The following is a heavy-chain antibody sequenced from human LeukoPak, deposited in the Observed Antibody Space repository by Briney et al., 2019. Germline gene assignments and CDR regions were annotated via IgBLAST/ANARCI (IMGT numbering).Heavy chain of an antibody. CDR1: GFSLSDNY. Sequence: PGGSPRLSCAVSGFSLSDNYMSWVRQAPGKGLEWVSIIYTLDDTFYADSVKGRFTISRDYSKNTLSLQMSSLRVEDTAIYYCARVGPPYGDQPFDYWGQGALVTVSS. CDR2: IYTLDDT. V-gene: IGHV3-53*01. D-gene: IGHD4-17*01. J-gene: IGHJ4*02. CDR3: ARVGPPYGDQPFDY.